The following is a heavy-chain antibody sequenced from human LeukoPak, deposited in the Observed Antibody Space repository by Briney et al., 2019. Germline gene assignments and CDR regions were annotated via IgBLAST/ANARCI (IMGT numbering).Heavy chain of an antibody. V-gene: IGHV4-59*01. CDR2: IYYSGST. CDR3: ASADYGESAAFDI. D-gene: IGHD4-17*01. Sequence: SETLSLTCTVSGGSISSYYWSWIRQPPGKGLEWIGHIYYSGSTNYNPSLKSRVTISVDTSKNQFSLKLSSVTAADTAVYYCASADYGESAAFDIWGQGTMVTVSS. CDR1: GGSISSYY. J-gene: IGHJ3*02.